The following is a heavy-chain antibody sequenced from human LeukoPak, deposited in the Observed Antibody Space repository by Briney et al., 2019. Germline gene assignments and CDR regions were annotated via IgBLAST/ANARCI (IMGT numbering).Heavy chain of an antibody. V-gene: IGHV3-21*04. Sequence: PGGSLRLSCAASGFTFSSYSMNWVRQAPGKGLEWVSSISSSSSYIYYADSVKGRFTISRDNAKNTLYLQMNSLRAEDTAVYYCAAVVPAPMGYWGQGTLVTVSS. J-gene: IGHJ4*02. CDR3: AAVVPAPMGY. CDR2: ISSSSSYI. CDR1: GFTFSSYS. D-gene: IGHD2-2*01.